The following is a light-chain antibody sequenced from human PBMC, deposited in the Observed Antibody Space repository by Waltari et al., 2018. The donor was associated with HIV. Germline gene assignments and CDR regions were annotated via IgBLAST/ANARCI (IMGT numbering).Light chain of an antibody. CDR3: ASRDNNGKRVL. Sequence: SSELTQDPAVSVALGQTVTITCQGDSLRNYSASWHQQKPGQAHILVIYDKNTRPSGIADRFSGSTSGNTASLTITGSQAEDEADYYCASRDNNGKRVLFGGGTKVTVL. V-gene: IGLV3-19*01. J-gene: IGLJ3*02. CDR1: SLRNYS. CDR2: DKN.